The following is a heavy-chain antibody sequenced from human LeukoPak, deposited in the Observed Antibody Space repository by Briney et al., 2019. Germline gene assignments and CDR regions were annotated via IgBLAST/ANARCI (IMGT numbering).Heavy chain of an antibody. CDR2: IRYDGSTQ. CDR3: AKDRSIGTYYTFDH. V-gene: IGHV3-30*02. CDR1: EFTFSSYG. J-gene: IGHJ4*02. Sequence: GGSLRLSCAASEFTFSSYGMHWVRQAPGKGLEWVAFIRYDGSTQYYTNSVKGRFTISRDNSKNTMYLQMSGLTAADTAVYYCAKDRSIGTYYTFDHWGQGTLVTVSS. D-gene: IGHD1-26*01.